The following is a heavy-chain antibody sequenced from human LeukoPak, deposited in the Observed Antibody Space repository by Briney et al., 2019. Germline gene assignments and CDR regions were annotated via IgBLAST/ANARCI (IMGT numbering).Heavy chain of an antibody. V-gene: IGHV3-30*04. Sequence: PGGSLRLSCAASGFTFSSYAMHWVRQAPGKGLEWVAVISYDGSNKYYADSVKGRFTISRDNSKNTLYLQMNSLRAEDTAVYYCARLRITMVRGVRTSGATLGMFDPWGQGTLVTVSS. CDR2: ISYDGSNK. D-gene: IGHD3-10*01. J-gene: IGHJ5*02. CDR3: ARLRITMVRGVRTSGATLGMFDP. CDR1: GFTFSSYA.